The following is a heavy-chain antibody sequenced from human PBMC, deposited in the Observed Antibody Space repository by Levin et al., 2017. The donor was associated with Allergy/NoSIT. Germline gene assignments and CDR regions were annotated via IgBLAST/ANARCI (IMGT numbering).Heavy chain of an antibody. D-gene: IGHD3-22*01. Sequence: GGSLRLSCAASGFTFSSYAMSWVRQAPGKGLEWVSAISGSGGSTYYADSVKGRFTISRDNSKNTLYLQMNSLRAEDTAVYYCAKLNYYDSSGYYSWTQYYFDYWGQGTLVTVSS. J-gene: IGHJ4*02. CDR2: ISGSGGST. CDR1: GFTFSSYA. CDR3: AKLNYYDSSGYYSWTQYYFDY. V-gene: IGHV3-23*01.